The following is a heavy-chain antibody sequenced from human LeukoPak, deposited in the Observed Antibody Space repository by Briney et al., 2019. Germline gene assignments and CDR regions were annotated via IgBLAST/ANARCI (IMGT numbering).Heavy chain of an antibody. Sequence: GGSLRLSCAASGFTFSSYSMNWVRQAPGKGLEWDSSISSSSSYIYYADSVKGRFTISRDNAKNSLYLQMNSLRAEDTAVYYCARPDEQQLVRDAFDIWGQGTMVTVSS. CDR1: GFTFSSYS. J-gene: IGHJ3*02. D-gene: IGHD6-13*01. CDR3: ARPDEQQLVRDAFDI. V-gene: IGHV3-21*01. CDR2: ISSSSSYI.